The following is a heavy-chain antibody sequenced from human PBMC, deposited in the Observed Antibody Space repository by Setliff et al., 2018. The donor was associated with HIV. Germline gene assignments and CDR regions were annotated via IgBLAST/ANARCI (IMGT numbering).Heavy chain of an antibody. D-gene: IGHD3-10*01. CDR1: GFTVSDSY. Sequence: PGGSLRLSCAASGFTVSDSYMSWVRQAPGKGLDWVSVIYTGGSTYYTDSVKGRFTISRDNSNNTLYLQMNSLRAEDTAMYYCARVGGEGYWGQGTLVTVSS. V-gene: IGHV3-66*02. CDR2: IYTGGST. CDR3: ARVGGEGY. J-gene: IGHJ4*02.